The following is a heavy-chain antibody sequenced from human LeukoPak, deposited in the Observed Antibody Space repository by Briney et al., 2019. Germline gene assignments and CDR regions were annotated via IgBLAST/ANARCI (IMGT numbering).Heavy chain of an antibody. V-gene: IGHV4-31*03. D-gene: IGHD3-22*01. CDR1: GGSISSGGYF. CDR3: ARAARGYLYYFDY. J-gene: IGHJ4*02. CDR2: IYYTGST. Sequence: PSETLSLTCTVSGGSISSGGYFWSWIRQHPGKDLEWIGYIYYTGSTYYNPSLKSRVAMSLDTSKNQFSLKLSSVTAADTAVYYCARAARGYLYYFDYWGQGTLVTVSP.